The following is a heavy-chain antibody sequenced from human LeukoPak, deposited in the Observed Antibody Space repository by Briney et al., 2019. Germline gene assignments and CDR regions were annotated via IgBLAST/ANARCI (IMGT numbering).Heavy chain of an antibody. CDR1: GGSISSYY. CDR2: IYYSGST. J-gene: IGHJ3*02. CDR3: ARLFGGNDAFDI. V-gene: IGHV4-59*01. Sequence: SETLSLTCTVSGGSISSYYWSWIRQPPGKGLEWIGYIYYSGSTNYNPSLKSRVTISVDTSKNQFSLKLSSVTAADTAVYYCARLFGGNDAFDIWGQGTVVIVSS. D-gene: IGHD3-3*01.